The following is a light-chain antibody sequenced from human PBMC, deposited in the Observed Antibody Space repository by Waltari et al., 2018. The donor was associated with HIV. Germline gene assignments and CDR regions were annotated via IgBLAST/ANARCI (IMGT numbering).Light chain of an antibody. J-gene: IGKJ2*01. V-gene: IGKV3-20*01. CDR1: QSISSSY. CDR3: QQYGGSPLYT. Sequence: EIVLTPSPRTLSLSPGDRATLSCSASQSISSSYLVWYQQKPGQAPRHLMSGSSNRATGIPDRFSGSGSGTEFTLTISRLEPEDFAVYYCQQYGGSPLYTFGQGTKLEIK. CDR2: GSS.